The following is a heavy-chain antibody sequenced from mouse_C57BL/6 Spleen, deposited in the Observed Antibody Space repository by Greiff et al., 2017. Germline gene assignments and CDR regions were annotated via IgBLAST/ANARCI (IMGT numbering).Heavy chain of an antibody. CDR1: GYTFTSYW. CDR3: ARDYYGSVYAMDY. J-gene: IGHJ4*01. Sequence: QVQLKQPGAELVRPGTSVKLSCKASGYTFTSYWMHWVKQRPGQGLEWIGVIDPSDSYTNYNQKFKGKATLTVDTSSSTAYMQLSSLTSEDSAVYYCARDYYGSVYAMDYWGQGTSVTVSS. D-gene: IGHD1-1*01. V-gene: IGHV1-59*01. CDR2: IDPSDSYT.